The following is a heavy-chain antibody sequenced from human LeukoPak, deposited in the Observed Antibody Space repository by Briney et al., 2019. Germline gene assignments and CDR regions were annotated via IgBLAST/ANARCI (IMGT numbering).Heavy chain of an antibody. V-gene: IGHV3-11*04. CDR1: GFTFSDYY. J-gene: IGHJ4*02. CDR2: ISSSGSTI. CDR3: ARGLSGYASSLGY. Sequence: GGSLRLSCAASGFTFSDYYMFWIRQAPGKGLEWVSYISSSGSTISYADSVKGRFTVSRDNAKNSLYLQMNSLRAEDTAVYYCARGLSGYASSLGYWGQGTLVTVSA. D-gene: IGHD6-6*01.